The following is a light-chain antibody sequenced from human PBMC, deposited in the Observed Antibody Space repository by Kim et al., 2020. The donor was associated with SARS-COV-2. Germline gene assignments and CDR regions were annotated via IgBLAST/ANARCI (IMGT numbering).Light chain of an antibody. CDR3: NSRYSSYKYQM. CDR1: SLRSYY. Sequence: SSELTQDTAVSVALGQTVRITCQGDSLRSYYASWYQQKSGQAPVLVIYGKNNRPSGIPDRFSGSSSGNTASLTITGAPAVEEADYYCNSRYSSYKYQMFG. J-gene: IGLJ3*02. V-gene: IGLV3-19*01. CDR2: GKN.